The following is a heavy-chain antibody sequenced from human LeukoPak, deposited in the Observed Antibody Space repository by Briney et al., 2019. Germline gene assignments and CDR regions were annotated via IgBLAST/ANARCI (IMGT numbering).Heavy chain of an antibody. CDR2: MNPNSGNT. D-gene: IGHD1-26*01. J-gene: IGHJ6*03. Sequence: ASVKVSCKASEYTFTSYDIKWVRQATGQGLEWMGWMNPNSGNTGYAQKFQGRVTITRNTSISTAYMELSSLRSEDTAVYYCARGPVEWGYYYYMDVWGKGTTVTVSS. V-gene: IGHV1-8*03. CDR3: ARGPVEWGYYYYMDV. CDR1: EYTFTSYD.